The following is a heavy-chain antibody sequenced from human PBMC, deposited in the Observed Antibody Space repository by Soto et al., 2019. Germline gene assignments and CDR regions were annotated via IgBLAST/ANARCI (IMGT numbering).Heavy chain of an antibody. CDR2: IIPLFGTA. J-gene: IGHJ6*02. CDR1: GGTFDAYT. D-gene: IGHD2-2*01. CDR3: ARLGTKAMDV. Sequence: QVQLVQSGAEVRKPGSSVRVSCKASGGTFDAYTITWVRQAPGQGLEWMGGIIPLFGTANYAQKFQGRVTIPADESTTTAHMELSSLRSEATAVYFCARLGTKAMDVGGQGTTGTISS. V-gene: IGHV1-69*01.